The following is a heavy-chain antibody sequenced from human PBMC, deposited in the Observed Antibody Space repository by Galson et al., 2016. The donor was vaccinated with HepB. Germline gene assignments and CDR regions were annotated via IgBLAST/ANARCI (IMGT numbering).Heavy chain of an antibody. J-gene: IGHJ6*02. CDR2: TIPIFGTA. D-gene: IGHD4-17*01. V-gene: IGHV1-69*13. CDR3: AQPRTTVTTIYYYYGMDV. CDR1: GGTFSNYA. Sequence: SVKVSCKASGGTFSNYAISWVRQAPGQGLEWMGGTIPIFGTANYAQKFKGRVTITADESTSTAYMELSSLRSEDTAVYYCAQPRTTVTTIYYYYGMDVWGQGTTVTVSS.